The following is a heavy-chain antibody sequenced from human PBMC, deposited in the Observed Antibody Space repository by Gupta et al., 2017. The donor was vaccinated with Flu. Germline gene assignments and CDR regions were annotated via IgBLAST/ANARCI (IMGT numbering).Heavy chain of an antibody. CDR3: AKFGVPMYCSGATCYDWYFDV. CDR1: GFTFNLYS. D-gene: IGHD2-8*02. V-gene: IGHV3-23*01. J-gene: IGHJ2*01. Sequence: EVQLLESGGGLMQPGGSLRLSCAASGFTFNLYSMAWVRQSPGGGLEWVSGISAGGDDTYYADSVKGRFTISRDNSKTTLYFLMNSLTAEDTAIYFCAKFGVPMYCSGATCYDWYFDVWGRGTLVTVSS. CDR2: ISAGGDDT.